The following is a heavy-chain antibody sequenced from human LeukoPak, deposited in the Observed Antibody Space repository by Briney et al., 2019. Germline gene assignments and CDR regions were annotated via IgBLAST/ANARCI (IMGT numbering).Heavy chain of an antibody. Sequence: PGGSLRLSCAASGFIISSRYMNWVRQAPGKGLEWVSSISPTTTYIYYADSMKGRFTISRDNAKNSLYLQMNSLRVEDTAVYYCASSVPEEEIAFDIWGQGTMVTVSS. CDR1: GFIISSRY. D-gene: IGHD2-2*01. CDR2: ISPTTTYI. J-gene: IGHJ3*02. V-gene: IGHV3-21*01. CDR3: ASSVPEEEIAFDI.